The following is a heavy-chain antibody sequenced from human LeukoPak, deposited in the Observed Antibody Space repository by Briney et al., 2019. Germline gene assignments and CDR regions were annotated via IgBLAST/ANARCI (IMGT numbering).Heavy chain of an antibody. CDR1: GYSFTSYW. D-gene: IGHD2-15*01. J-gene: IGHJ4*02. V-gene: IGHV5-51*01. CDR3: ARPGYCSGGSCSYPAPLDY. Sequence: GESLKISCKGSGYSFTSYWIGWVRQMPGKGLEWMGIIYPGDSDTRYSPSFQGQVTISADKSISTAYLQWSSLKASDTAMYYCARPGYCSGGSCSYPAPLDYWGQGTLVTVSS. CDR2: IYPGDSDT.